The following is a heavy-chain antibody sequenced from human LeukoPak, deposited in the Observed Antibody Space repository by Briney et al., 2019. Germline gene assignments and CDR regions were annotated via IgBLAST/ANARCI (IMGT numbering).Heavy chain of an antibody. V-gene: IGHV3-23*05. CDR2: VDTSGTST. Sequence: GGSLRFSCAASGFIFRNYGMSWVGQAPGKGLEGGSAVDTSGTSTYYADYVKGRFTISRDNANNSLYLQMNSLRAEDTAVYYCAELGITMIGGVWGKGTTVTISS. CDR1: GFIFRNYG. D-gene: IGHD3-10*02. J-gene: IGHJ6*04. CDR3: AELGITMIGGV.